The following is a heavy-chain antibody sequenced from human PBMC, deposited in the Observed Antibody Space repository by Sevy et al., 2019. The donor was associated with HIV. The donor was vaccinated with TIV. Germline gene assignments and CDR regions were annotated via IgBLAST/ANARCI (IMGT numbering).Heavy chain of an antibody. CDR2: IKRKTDGGTT. J-gene: IGHJ4*02. CDR3: TTRPYGSIIDY. V-gene: IGHV3-15*05. D-gene: IGHD3-10*01. CDR1: GFTFTNAW. Sequence: GGSLRLSCAASGFTFTNAWMSWVRQAPGKGLEWVGRIKRKTDGGTTDYGAPVKGRFIISRDDSRKTVYVQLNSVKSEDTAMYFCTTRPYGSIIDYWGQGTLVTVSS.